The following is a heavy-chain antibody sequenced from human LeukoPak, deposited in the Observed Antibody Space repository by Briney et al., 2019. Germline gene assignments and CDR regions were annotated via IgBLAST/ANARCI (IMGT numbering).Heavy chain of an antibody. V-gene: IGHV4-59*08. D-gene: IGHD3-10*01. CDR3: ARLRYYYTSGSYYGFDP. Sequence: SETLSLTCTASDGSISSDYWSWIRQPPGRGLEWIGYIYYSGSTNYNPSLKSRVTISVDTSKNQFFLKLSSVTAADTAVYYCARLRYYYTSGSYYGFDPWGQGTLVSVSS. J-gene: IGHJ5*02. CDR2: IYYSGST. CDR1: DGSISSDY.